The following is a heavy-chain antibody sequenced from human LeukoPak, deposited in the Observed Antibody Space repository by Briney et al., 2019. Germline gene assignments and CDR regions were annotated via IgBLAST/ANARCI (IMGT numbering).Heavy chain of an antibody. Sequence: SETLSLTCTVSGGSISSYYWSWIRQPAGKGLEWIGRIYTSGSTNYNPSLKSRVTMSVDTSKNQFSLKLSSVTAADTAVYYCARDTYYYGSGSHHYYYYYYMDVWGKGTTVTISS. D-gene: IGHD3-10*01. CDR3: ARDTYYYGSGSHHYYYYYYMDV. V-gene: IGHV4-4*07. J-gene: IGHJ6*03. CDR2: IYTSGST. CDR1: GGSISSYY.